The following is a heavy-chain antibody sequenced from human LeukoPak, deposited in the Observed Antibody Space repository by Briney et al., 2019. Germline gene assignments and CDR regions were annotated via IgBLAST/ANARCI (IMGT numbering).Heavy chain of an antibody. CDR1: AGSISSYY. D-gene: IGHD3-9*01. J-gene: IGHJ3*02. V-gene: IGHV4-59*01. CDR2: IYYSGST. CDR3: ARGDILTGYYDAFDI. Sequence: PSETLSLTSALSAGSISSYYWSWIRQPPRKGLEWIGYIYYSGSTNYNPSLKSRVTRSVDTSKNQFSLKLSSVTAADTAVYYCARGDILTGYYDAFDIWGQGTMVTVSS.